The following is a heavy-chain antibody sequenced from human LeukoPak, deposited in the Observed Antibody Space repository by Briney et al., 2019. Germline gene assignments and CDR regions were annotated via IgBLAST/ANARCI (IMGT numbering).Heavy chain of an antibody. D-gene: IGHD5-12*01. V-gene: IGHV4-31*03. J-gene: IGHJ4*02. CDR3: ARDRVGYSGYDYLDY. Sequence: SETLSLTCTVSGGSISSGGYYWSWIRQHPGKGLEWIGYIYYSGSTYYNPSLKSRVTISVDTSKNQFSLKLSSVTAADTAVYYCARDRVGYSGYDYLDYWGQGTLVTVSS. CDR2: IYYSGST. CDR1: GGSISSGGYY.